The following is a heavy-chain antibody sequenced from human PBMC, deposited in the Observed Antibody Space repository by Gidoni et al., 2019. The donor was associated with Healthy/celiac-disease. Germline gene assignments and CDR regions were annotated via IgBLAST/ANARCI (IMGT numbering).Heavy chain of an antibody. D-gene: IGHD6-19*01. V-gene: IGHV4-59*01. CDR2: IYYSGST. J-gene: IGHJ6*02. Sequence: QVQLQESGPGLVKPSETLSLTCTVSGGPISSYYWSWIRQPPGKGLEWIGYIYYSGSTNYNPSLKSRVTISVDTSKNQFSLKLSSVTAADTAVYYCARGSGWSTSYYYYGMDVWGQGTTVTVSS. CDR1: GGPISSYY. CDR3: ARGSGWSTSYYYYGMDV.